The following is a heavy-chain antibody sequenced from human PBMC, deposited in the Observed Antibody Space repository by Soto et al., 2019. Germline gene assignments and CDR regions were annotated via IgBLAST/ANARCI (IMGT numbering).Heavy chain of an antibody. CDR3: AREYSSSWYRIDRAFDI. CDR1: GGSISSGGYY. Sequence: VQLQESGPGLVRPSQTLSLTCTVSGGSISSGGYYWSWIRQHPGKGLECIGYIYYSGSTYYNPSLKSRVTISVDTSKNEFSLKLSSVTAADTAVYYCAREYSSSWYRIDRAFDIWGQGTMVTVSS. D-gene: IGHD6-13*01. V-gene: IGHV4-31*03. J-gene: IGHJ3*02. CDR2: IYYSGST.